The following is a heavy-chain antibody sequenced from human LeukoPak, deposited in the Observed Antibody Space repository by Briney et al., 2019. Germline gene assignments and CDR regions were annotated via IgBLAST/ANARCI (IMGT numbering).Heavy chain of an antibody. Sequence: GGSLRLSCAASGFTFSSYGMHWVRQAPGKGLEWVAVISYDGSNKYYADSVKGRFTISRDNSKNTLYLQMNSLKAEDTAVHYCAKDLGVRYFDWLIPGSDYWGQGTLVTVSS. V-gene: IGHV3-30*18. J-gene: IGHJ4*02. CDR3: AKDLGVRYFDWLIPGSDY. CDR1: GFTFSSYG. CDR2: ISYDGSNK. D-gene: IGHD3-9*01.